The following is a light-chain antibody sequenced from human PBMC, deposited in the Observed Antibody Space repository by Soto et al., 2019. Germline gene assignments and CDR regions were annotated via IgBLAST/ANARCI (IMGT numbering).Light chain of an antibody. CDR3: QSYDSSLSGRSGV. Sequence: QSVLTQPPSVSGAPGQRVTISCTGSSSNIGAGYDVHWYQQLPGTAPKLLIYGNSNRPSGVPDRFSGSKSGTSASLAITGLQAEDEADYYCQSYDSSLSGRSGVFGGVTKLTVL. CDR1: SSNIGAGYD. J-gene: IGLJ2*01. V-gene: IGLV1-40*01. CDR2: GNS.